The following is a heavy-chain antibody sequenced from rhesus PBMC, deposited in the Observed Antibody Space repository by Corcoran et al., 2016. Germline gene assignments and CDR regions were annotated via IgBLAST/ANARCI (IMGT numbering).Heavy chain of an antibody. D-gene: IGHD1-44*01. CDR2: ISGSSGST. CDR3: ARGKYTYFDY. J-gene: IGHJ4*01. V-gene: IGHV4-65*01. CDR1: GGSISSSNW. Sequence: QVQLQESGPGLVKPSETLSLTCAVSGGSISSSNWWSWIRQPPGKGMEWIGYISGSSGSTYYNPSLKSRVTMSTDTSKNQFSLKLSSVTAADTAVYYCARGKYTYFDYWRQGVLVTVSS.